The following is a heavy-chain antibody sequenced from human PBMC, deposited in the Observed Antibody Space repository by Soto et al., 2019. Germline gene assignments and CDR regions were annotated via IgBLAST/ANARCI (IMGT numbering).Heavy chain of an antibody. CDR2: ISSSSAYK. Sequence: VQLVESGGGLVKPGGSLRLSCEGSGFMFSSYNMNWVRQAPGRGLEWVSFISSSSAYKYYEDAVKGRFTISRDNDKNSVYLQMNSLRADDAGLYYCARSAGYCTDTSCEKGWFDSWGQGTGVTVSS. J-gene: IGHJ5*01. CDR1: GFMFSSYN. D-gene: IGHD2-8*02. CDR3: ARSAGYCTDTSCEKGWFDS. V-gene: IGHV3-21*01.